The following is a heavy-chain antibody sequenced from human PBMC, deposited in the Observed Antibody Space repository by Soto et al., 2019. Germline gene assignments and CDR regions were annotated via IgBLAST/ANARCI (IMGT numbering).Heavy chain of an antibody. Sequence: EVQLVESGGGLVKPGGSLRLSCAASGFTFSNAWMSWVRQAPGKGLEWVGRINSISDGGTTEYAAPVKGRFTISREDSKNTLYLQMNSLKTEDTAVYFCTTDEAIVWGQGTLVTVSS. V-gene: IGHV3-15*01. J-gene: IGHJ4*02. CDR1: GFTFSNAW. D-gene: IGHD1-26*01. CDR2: INSISDGGTT. CDR3: TTDEAIV.